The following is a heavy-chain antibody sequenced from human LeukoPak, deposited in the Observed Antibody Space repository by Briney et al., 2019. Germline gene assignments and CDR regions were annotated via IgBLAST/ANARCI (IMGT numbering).Heavy chain of an antibody. CDR2: IKSDGST. V-gene: IGHV3-74*01. CDR1: GFTFSSYW. CDR3: ARAPSEIGGYYPEYFRH. Sequence: RGGSLRLSCAASGFTFSSYWIHWVRQVPGKGLVWVSRIKSDGSTNYADSVKGRFTISRDNAKNTVSLQMNSVRAEDTGVYFCARAPSEIGGYYPEYFRHWGQGTLVTVSS. D-gene: IGHD3-22*01. J-gene: IGHJ1*01.